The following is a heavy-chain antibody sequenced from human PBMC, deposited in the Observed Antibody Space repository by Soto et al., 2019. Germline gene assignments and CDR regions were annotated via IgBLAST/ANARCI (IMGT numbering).Heavy chain of an antibody. CDR3: ARDRSRYFDSSGLMWLY. CDR1: GYTFNYYG. V-gene: IGHV1-18*04. D-gene: IGHD3-22*01. CDR2: ISAHNGDT. J-gene: IGHJ4*02. Sequence: ASVKVSCKASGYTFNYYGISWVRQAPGQGLEWVGWISAHNGDTKYAQNLQGRLTLTTDTSTSTAYMELTSLTSDDTAVYYCARDRSRYFDSSGLMWLYWGQGTLLTAPQ.